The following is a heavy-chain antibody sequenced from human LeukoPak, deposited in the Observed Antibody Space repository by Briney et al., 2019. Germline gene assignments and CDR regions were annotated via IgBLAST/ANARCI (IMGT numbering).Heavy chain of an antibody. V-gene: IGHV1-69*04. CDR1: GGAFSSYA. Sequence: SVKVSCKASGGAFSSYAISWVRQAPGQGLEWMGRIIPILGIANYAQKFQGRVTITADKSTSTAYMELSSLRSEDTAVYYCARARLHYYDSSGYSSPFDYWGQGTLVTVSS. J-gene: IGHJ4*02. CDR2: IIPILGIA. D-gene: IGHD3-22*01. CDR3: ARARLHYYDSSGYSSPFDY.